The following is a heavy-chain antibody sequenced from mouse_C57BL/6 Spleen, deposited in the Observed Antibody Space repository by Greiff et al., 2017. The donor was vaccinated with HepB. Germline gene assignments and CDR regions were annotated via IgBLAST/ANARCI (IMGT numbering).Heavy chain of an antibody. Sequence: QVQLQQPGTELVKPGASVKLSCKASGYTFTSYWMHWVKQRPGKGLEWIGNINHRNGGTNYNDKFKSKATLTVDKSSSTSHMQLSSLTSEDSAVYYCATAWTYFDYWGQGTTLTVSS. J-gene: IGHJ2*01. CDR2: INHRNGGT. CDR1: GYTFTSYW. CDR3: ATAWTYFDY. V-gene: IGHV1-53*01. D-gene: IGHD3-1*01.